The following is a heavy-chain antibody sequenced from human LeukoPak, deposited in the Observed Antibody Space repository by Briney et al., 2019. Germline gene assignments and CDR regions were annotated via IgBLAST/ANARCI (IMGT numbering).Heavy chain of an antibody. Sequence: GGSLRLSCAASGFSFSTYAMTWVRRAPGKGLEWVSGISGSGGSPYYADSVKGRFTISRDTSKNTLYLQMNSLRAEDTAVYYCAKPVYDSSGSFDFWGQGTLVTVSS. CDR2: ISGSGGSP. J-gene: IGHJ4*02. V-gene: IGHV3-23*01. CDR1: GFSFSTYA. D-gene: IGHD3-22*01. CDR3: AKPVYDSSGSFDF.